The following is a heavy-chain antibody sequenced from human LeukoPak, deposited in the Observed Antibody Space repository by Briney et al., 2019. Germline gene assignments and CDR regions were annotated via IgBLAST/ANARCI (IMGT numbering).Heavy chain of an antibody. Sequence: SETLSLTCTFSDGDIYTSPYYWGWIRQPPGKGLEWIGSVYYSGSTYYNPSLQSRVSMSADTSKNQFSLKLSSVTAADTAVYYCVRGRGYGYGIDYWGQGTLVTVSS. V-gene: IGHV4-39*07. CDR2: VYYSGST. CDR1: DGDIYTSPYY. J-gene: IGHJ4*02. D-gene: IGHD5-18*01. CDR3: VRGRGYGYGIDY.